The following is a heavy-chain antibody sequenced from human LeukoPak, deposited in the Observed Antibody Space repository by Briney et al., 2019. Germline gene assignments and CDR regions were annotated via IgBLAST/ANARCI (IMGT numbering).Heavy chain of an antibody. Sequence: HAGGSLRLSCAASGFTFSSYRMDWLPQAPGKGTLWISRINSDGSSTSYADSVKGRFTISRDNAKKTLYLQMNSLRADDTAVYYCARPSGSYYYDAFDIWGHGTMVTVSS. D-gene: IGHD1-26*01. J-gene: IGHJ3*02. CDR3: ARPSGSYYYDAFDI. V-gene: IGHV3-74*01. CDR2: INSDGSST. CDR1: GFTFSSYR.